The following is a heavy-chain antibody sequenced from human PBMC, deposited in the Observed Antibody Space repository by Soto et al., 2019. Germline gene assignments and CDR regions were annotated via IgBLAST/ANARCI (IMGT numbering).Heavy chain of an antibody. V-gene: IGHV1-69*13. D-gene: IGHD6-6*01. CDR1: GGTFSSYA. Sequence: ASVKVSCKASGGTFSSYAISWVRQAPGQGLEWMGGIIPIFGTANYAQKFQGRVTITADESTSTAYMELSSLRSEDTAVYYCARDTDGSSSDYYGMDVWGQGTTVTVSS. J-gene: IGHJ6*02. CDR2: IIPIFGTA. CDR3: ARDTDGSSSDYYGMDV.